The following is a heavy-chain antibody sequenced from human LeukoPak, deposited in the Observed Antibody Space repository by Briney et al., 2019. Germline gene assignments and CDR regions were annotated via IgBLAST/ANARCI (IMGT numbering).Heavy chain of an antibody. D-gene: IGHD6-13*01. CDR3: AKDLSYSNPYYFDY. Sequence: GGSLRLSCAASGFTFSSYAMHWVRQAPGKGLEWVAVISYDGSNKYYADSVKGRFTISRDNSKNTLYLQMNSLRAEDTAVYYCAKDLSYSNPYYFDYWGQGTLVTVSS. V-gene: IGHV3-30-3*01. J-gene: IGHJ4*02. CDR1: GFTFSSYA. CDR2: ISYDGSNK.